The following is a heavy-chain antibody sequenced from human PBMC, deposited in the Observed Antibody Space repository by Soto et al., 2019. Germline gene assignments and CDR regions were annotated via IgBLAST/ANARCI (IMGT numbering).Heavy chain of an antibody. J-gene: IGHJ4*02. CDR3: AGEHGGYDSKTFDY. Sequence: QVQLQESSPGLVKPSQTLSLTCTVSGGSISSGGYYWSWIRQHPGKGLGWIGYIYYSGSTYYNPSLKSRVTITVDTSENQFSLKLSSVTAADTAVYYCAGEHGGYDSKTFDYWGQGTLVTVSS. CDR1: GGSISSGGYY. V-gene: IGHV4-31*03. D-gene: IGHD5-12*01. CDR2: IYYSGST.